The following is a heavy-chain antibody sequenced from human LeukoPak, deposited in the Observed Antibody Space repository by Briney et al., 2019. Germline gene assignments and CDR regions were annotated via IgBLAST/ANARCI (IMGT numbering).Heavy chain of an antibody. CDR2: IRSKANSYAT. CDR1: TFTFSGSA. J-gene: IGHJ6*03. CDR3: TRLKYYYYYMDV. Sequence: PGGSLRLSCAASTFTFSGSAIHWVRQASGKGLEWVGRIRSKANSYATAYAASVKGRFTISRDDSKNTAYLQMNSLKTEGTAVYYCTRLKYYYYYMDVWGKGTTVTVSS. V-gene: IGHV3-73*01.